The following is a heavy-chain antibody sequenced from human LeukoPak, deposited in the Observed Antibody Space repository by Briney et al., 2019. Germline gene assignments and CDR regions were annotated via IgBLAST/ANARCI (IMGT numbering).Heavy chain of an antibody. CDR1: GFTFSSYG. V-gene: IGHV3-33*01. CDR3: ARDIEEGRGDLRLGFDY. J-gene: IGHJ4*02. CDR2: IWYDGSNK. Sequence: PGRSLRLSCAASGFTFSSYGMHWVRQAPGKGLEWVALIWYDGSNKYYADSVKRRSTISRDNSKNTLYLQMNSLTAEDTAVYYCARDIEEGRGDLRLGFDYWGQGTLVTVSS. D-gene: IGHD7-27*01.